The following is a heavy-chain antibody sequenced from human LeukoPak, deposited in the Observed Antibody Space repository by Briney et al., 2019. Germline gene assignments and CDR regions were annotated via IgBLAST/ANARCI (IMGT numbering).Heavy chain of an antibody. CDR1: GFTFSSYA. J-gene: IGHJ4*02. CDR2: ISYDGSNK. Sequence: GGSLRLSCAASGFTFSSYAMHWVRQAPGKGLEWVAVISYDGSNKYYADSVKGRFTISRDNSKNTLYLQMNSLRAEDTAVYYCARDGLGLGVAFDWLLKYYFDYWGQGTLVTVSS. D-gene: IGHD3-9*01. V-gene: IGHV3-30-3*01. CDR3: ARDGLGLGVAFDWLLKYYFDY.